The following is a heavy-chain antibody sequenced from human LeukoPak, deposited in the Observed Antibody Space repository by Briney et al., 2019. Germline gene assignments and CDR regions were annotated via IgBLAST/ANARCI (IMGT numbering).Heavy chain of an antibody. V-gene: IGHV3-21*01. J-gene: IGHJ4*02. Sequence: PGGSLRLACAASGFTFSSYSMNWVRQAPGKGLEWVSSISSSSSYIYYADSVKGRFTIPRDNAKNSLYLQMNSLRAEDTAVYYCARVGLVGATDYWGQGTLVTVSS. CDR3: ARVGLVGATDY. CDR2: ISSSSSYI. CDR1: GFTFSSYS. D-gene: IGHD1-26*01.